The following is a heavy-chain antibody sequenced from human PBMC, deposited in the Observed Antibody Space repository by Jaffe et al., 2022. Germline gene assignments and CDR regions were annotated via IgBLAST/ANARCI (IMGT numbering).Heavy chain of an antibody. V-gene: IGHV3-48*03. CDR3: ARYCSGGSCGAYYYYMDV. CDR2: ISSSGSTI. D-gene: IGHD2-15*01. J-gene: IGHJ6*03. Sequence: EVQLVESGGGLVQPGGSLRLSCAASGFTFSSYEMNWVRQAPGKGLEWVSYISSSGSTIYYADSVKGRFTISRDNAKNSLYLQMNSLRAEDTAVYYCARYCSGGSCGAYYYYMDVWGKGTTVTVSS. CDR1: GFTFSSYE.